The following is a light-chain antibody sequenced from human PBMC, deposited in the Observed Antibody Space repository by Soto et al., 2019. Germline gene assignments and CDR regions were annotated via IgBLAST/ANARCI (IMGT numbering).Light chain of an antibody. Sequence: QSVRTQPASVSGSPGQSITIPCTATSSDVGYYNYVSWYQQYPGKAPKVMIYEVSNRPSGISNRFSGSKSGNTASLTISGLQAADEADYYCSSFTTSSTYVFGTGTKLTVL. V-gene: IGLV2-14*01. CDR2: EVS. CDR1: SSDVGYYNY. J-gene: IGLJ1*01. CDR3: SSFTTSSTYV.